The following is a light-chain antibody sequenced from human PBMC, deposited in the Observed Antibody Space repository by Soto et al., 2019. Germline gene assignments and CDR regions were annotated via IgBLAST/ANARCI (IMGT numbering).Light chain of an antibody. J-gene: IGKJ1*01. CDR3: QQYDYLWT. V-gene: IGKV3-15*01. CDR2: GAS. CDR1: QSVRTG. Sequence: EIVLTQSPATLSLSPGERATLSCRASQSVRTGLAWYQQKPGQAPRLLIYGASIRATGIPARFSGSGSGTEFTLTITSLQSEDFAVYYCQQYDYLWTFGQGTKVEIK.